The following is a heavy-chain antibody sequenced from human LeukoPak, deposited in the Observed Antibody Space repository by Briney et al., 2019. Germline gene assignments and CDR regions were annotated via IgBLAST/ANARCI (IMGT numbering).Heavy chain of an antibody. Sequence: SETLSLTCTVSGGSISSYYWSWIRQPPGKGLEWIGEINHSGSTNYNPSLKSRVTISVDTSKNQFSLKLSSVTAADTAVYYCARTTIFGVVIKFDYWGQGTLVTVSS. D-gene: IGHD3-3*01. J-gene: IGHJ4*02. V-gene: IGHV4-34*01. CDR3: ARTTIFGVVIKFDY. CDR1: GGSISSYY. CDR2: INHSGST.